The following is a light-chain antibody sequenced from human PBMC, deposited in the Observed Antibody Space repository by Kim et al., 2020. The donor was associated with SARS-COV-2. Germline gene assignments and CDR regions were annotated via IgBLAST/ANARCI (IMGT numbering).Light chain of an antibody. CDR3: AAWDDSLSADVV. CDR2: RNN. V-gene: IGLV1-47*01. J-gene: IGLJ2*01. CDR1: SSNIGSNY. Sequence: QSVLTQPPSASRTPGQRVTISCSGSSSNIGSNYVYWYQQLPGTAPKLLIYRNNQRLSGVPDRFSGSTSGNSASLAIRGLRSEDEADYYCAAWDDSLSADVVFGGGTKLTVL.